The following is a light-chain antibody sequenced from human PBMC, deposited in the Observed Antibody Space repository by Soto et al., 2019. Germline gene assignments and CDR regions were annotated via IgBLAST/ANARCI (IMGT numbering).Light chain of an antibody. V-gene: IGKV3-15*01. CDR2: DTS. CDR3: QPYNNWPLT. Sequence: EVVMRQSPATPSVSPGEGATLSCRASQGIGDTLAWYQHKPGQTPRLLIYDTSTRATGVQTRFSGSRSGAEFTLTINSLQSEDFAAYYCQPYNNWPLTFGGGTKVDIK. CDR1: QGIGDT. J-gene: IGKJ4*01.